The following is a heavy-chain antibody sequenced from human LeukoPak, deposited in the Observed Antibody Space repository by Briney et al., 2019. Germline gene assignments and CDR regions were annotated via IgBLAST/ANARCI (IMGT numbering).Heavy chain of an antibody. D-gene: IGHD1-26*01. J-gene: IGHJ5*02. CDR2: IYYSGST. V-gene: IGHV4-39*07. CDR1: GGSISSSSYY. CDR3: AISAGDWFDP. Sequence: SETLSLTCTVSGGSISSSSYYWGWIRQPPGKGLEWIGSIYYSGSTYYNPSLKSRVTMSVDTSENHFSLKLTSVTAADTAVYYCAISAGDWFDPWGQGTLVTVSS.